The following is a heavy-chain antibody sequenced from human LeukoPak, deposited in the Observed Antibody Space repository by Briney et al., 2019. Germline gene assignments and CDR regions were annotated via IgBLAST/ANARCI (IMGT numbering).Heavy chain of an antibody. CDR1: GGSFSGYY. J-gene: IGHJ4*02. Sequence: ETLSLTCAVYGGSFSGYYWSWIRQPPGKGLEWIGEINHSGSTNYNPSLKSRVTISVDTSKNQFSLKLSSVTAADTAVYYCARWGDSSGYYSPFDYWGQGTLVTVSS. CDR3: ARWGDSSGYYSPFDY. D-gene: IGHD3-22*01. CDR2: INHSGST. V-gene: IGHV4-34*01.